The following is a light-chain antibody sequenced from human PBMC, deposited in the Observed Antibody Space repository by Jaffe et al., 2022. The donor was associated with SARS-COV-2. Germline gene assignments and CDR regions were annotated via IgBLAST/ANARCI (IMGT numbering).Light chain of an antibody. CDR3: ATWDDSLNGPDWV. CDR1: NSNIGTNG. Sequence: QSVLTQPPSASGTPGQRVTISCSGSNSNIGTNGINWYQLLPGTAPKLLIYGNNQRPSGVPDRFSGSKSGTSASLAISGLQAEDEADYYCATWDDSLNGPDWVFGGGTKLTVL. J-gene: IGLJ3*02. V-gene: IGLV1-44*01. CDR2: GNN.